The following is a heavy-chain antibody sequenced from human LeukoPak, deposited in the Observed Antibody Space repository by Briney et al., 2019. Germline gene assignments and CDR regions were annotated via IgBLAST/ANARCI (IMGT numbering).Heavy chain of an antibody. D-gene: IGHD2-8*01. J-gene: IGHJ3*02. CDR1: GVSFSDSA. V-gene: IGHV3-73*01. Sequence: GGSLRLSCAASGVSFSDSAMHWVRQASGKGLEWVGRIRSKANNYATAYAASVIGRFTISRNDSENTAYLQMNSLKTEDTALYYCSRLVEGPNTYDIWGQGTMVTVSS. CDR2: IRSKANNYAT. CDR3: SRLVEGPNTYDI.